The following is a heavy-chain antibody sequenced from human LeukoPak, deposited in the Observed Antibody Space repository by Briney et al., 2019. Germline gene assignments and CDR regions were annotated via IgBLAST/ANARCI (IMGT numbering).Heavy chain of an antibody. CDR1: GYTFTSYD. V-gene: IGHV1-8*01. Sequence: ASVKVSCKASGYTFTSYDINWVRQATGQGLEWMGWMNPNSGNTGYAQKFQGRVTMIRNTSISTAYMELSSLRSEDTAVYYCARTLIGRLWILHDAFDIWGQGTMVTVSS. J-gene: IGHJ3*02. CDR2: MNPNSGNT. D-gene: IGHD5-18*01. CDR3: ARTLIGRLWILHDAFDI.